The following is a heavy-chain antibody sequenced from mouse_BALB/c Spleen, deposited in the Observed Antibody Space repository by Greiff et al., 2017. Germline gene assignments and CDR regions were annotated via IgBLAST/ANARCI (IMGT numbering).Heavy chain of an antibody. CDR3: ARRSGSSSYFDY. Sequence: QLQESGPELMKPGASVKISCKASGYSFTSYYMHWVKQSHGKSLEWIGYIDPFNGGTSYNQKFKGKATLTVDKSSSTAYMHLSSLTSEDSAVYYCARRSGSSSYFDYWGQGTTLTVSS. CDR2: IDPFNGGT. D-gene: IGHD1-1*01. CDR1: GYSFTSYY. J-gene: IGHJ2*01. V-gene: IGHV1S135*01.